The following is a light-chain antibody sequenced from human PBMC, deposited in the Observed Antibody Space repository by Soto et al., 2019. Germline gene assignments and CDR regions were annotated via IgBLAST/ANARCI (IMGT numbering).Light chain of an antibody. Sequence: QSALTQPRSVSGSPGQSVTISCTGTSSDIGYYNYVSWYQQDPGKAPKLIIYEVSNRPSGVSNRFSGSKSGNTASLTISGLQAEDEADYYCSSYTRSSTLVVFGGGTKLTVL. V-gene: IGLV2-14*01. CDR2: EVS. CDR1: SSDIGYYNY. J-gene: IGLJ3*02. CDR3: SSYTRSSTLVV.